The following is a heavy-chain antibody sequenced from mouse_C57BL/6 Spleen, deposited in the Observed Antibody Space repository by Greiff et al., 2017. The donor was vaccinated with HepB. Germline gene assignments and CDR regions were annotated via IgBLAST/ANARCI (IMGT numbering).Heavy chain of an antibody. CDR1: GYAFSSYW. J-gene: IGHJ4*01. V-gene: IGHV1-80*01. CDR2: IYPGDGDT. Sequence: QVQLQQSGAELVKPGASVKISCKASGYAFSSYWMNWVQQRPGKGLEWIGQIYPGDGDTNYNGKFKGKATLTADKSSSTAYMKRSSLTSEDSAVYVCARDLLRRGDYWGQGTSVTVSS. CDR3: ARDLLRRGDY. D-gene: IGHD1-1*01.